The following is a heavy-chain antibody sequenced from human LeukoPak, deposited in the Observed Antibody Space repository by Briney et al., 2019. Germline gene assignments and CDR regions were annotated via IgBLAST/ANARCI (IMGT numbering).Heavy chain of an antibody. CDR2: KWCDGSNK. CDR3: AKDPRGSYSRDYYYYMDV. D-gene: IGHD1-26*01. V-gene: IGHV3-33*06. J-gene: IGHJ6*03. CDR1: GFTFSSYG. Sequence: GGSLRLPCAASGFTFSSYGMHWVRQAPGKGLEWLAVKWCDGSNKYYADSEKGRFTISRDNSKNTLYLQMNSLRAEDAAVYYCAKDPRGSYSRDYYYYMDVWGKGTTVTVSS.